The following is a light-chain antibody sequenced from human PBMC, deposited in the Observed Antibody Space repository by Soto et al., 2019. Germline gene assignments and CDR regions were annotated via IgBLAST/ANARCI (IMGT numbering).Light chain of an antibody. Sequence: QSVLTQPPSVSGAPGQRVTISCTGSSSNIGAGYDVQWYQQLPGTAPKLLIYGDTNRPSGVPDRFSGSNSGTSASLAITGLQAEDESDYDCPSYDSSLSGSVFGGGTKVTVL. CDR1: SSNIGAGYD. V-gene: IGLV1-40*01. CDR3: PSYDSSLSGSV. J-gene: IGLJ3*02. CDR2: GDT.